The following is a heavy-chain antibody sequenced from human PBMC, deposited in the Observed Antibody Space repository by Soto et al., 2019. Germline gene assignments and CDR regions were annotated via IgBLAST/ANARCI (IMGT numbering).Heavy chain of an antibody. D-gene: IGHD6-13*01. J-gene: IGHJ4*02. CDR2: IIPIFGTA. CDR3: ARGEQQLNYFDY. Sequence: SVKVSCKASGGTFSSYAISWVRQAPGQGLEWMGGIIPIFGTANYAQKFQGRVTITADESTSTAYMELSSLRSEDTAVYYCARGEQQLNYFDYGGKEPRFTFPS. V-gene: IGHV1-69*13. CDR1: GGTFSSYA.